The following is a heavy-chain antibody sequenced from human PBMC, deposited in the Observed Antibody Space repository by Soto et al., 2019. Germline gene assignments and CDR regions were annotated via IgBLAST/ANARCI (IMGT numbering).Heavy chain of an antibody. CDR1: GFSLSTSGVG. V-gene: IGHV2-5*01. CDR2: IYWNDDK. Sequence: SGPTLVNPTQTLTLTCTFSGFSLSTSGVGVGWIRQPPGKALEWLALIYWNDDKRYSPSLKSRLTITKDTSKNQVVLTMTNMDPVDTATYYCAHRRTMGRSGPFDPWGQGTLVTVSS. J-gene: IGHJ5*02. CDR3: AHRRTMGRSGPFDP. D-gene: IGHD3-3*01.